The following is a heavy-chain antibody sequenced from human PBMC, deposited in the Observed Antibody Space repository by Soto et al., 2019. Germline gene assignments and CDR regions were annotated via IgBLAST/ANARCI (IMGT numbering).Heavy chain of an antibody. J-gene: IGHJ1*01. CDR3: ARDYGDYPEYFQH. D-gene: IGHD4-17*01. V-gene: IGHV1-69*04. Sequence: ASVKVSCTASGGTFSSYTISWVRQAPGQGLEWMGRIIPILGIANYAQKFQGRVTITADKSTSTAYMELSSLRSEDTAVYYCARDYGDYPEYFQHWGQGTLVTVSS. CDR2: IIPILGIA. CDR1: GGTFSSYT.